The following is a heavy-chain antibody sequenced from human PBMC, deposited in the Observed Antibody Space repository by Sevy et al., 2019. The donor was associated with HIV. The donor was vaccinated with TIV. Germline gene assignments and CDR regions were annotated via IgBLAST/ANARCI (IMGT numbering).Heavy chain of an antibody. D-gene: IGHD3-22*01. CDR2: INSDGSST. CDR1: GFTFSSYW. Sequence: GGSLRLSCAASGFTFSSYWMHWVRQAPGKGLVWVSRINSDGSSTSYADSVKGRFTISRDNAKNTLYLQMNSLRAEDTAVYYCARVLSRRYYDSSGYQVYHYYGMDVSGQGTTVTVSS. CDR3: ARVLSRRYYDSSGYQVYHYYGMDV. J-gene: IGHJ6*02. V-gene: IGHV3-74*01.